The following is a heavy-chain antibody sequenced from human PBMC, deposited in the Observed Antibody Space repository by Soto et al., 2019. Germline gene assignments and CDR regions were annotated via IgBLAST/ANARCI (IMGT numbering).Heavy chain of an antibody. CDR2: IDSSSSYI. Sequence: NPGGSLRLSCAASGFTFSTYSMNWVRQAPGKGLEWVSSIDSSSSYIYYADSVMGRFTISRDNAENSLYLQMNSLRAEDTAVYYCARRRGPERDCSVGSCYSRRDAFDIWGQGTMVTVSS. CDR3: ARRRGPERDCSVGSCYSRRDAFDI. D-gene: IGHD2-15*01. V-gene: IGHV3-21*01. CDR1: GFTFSTYS. J-gene: IGHJ3*02.